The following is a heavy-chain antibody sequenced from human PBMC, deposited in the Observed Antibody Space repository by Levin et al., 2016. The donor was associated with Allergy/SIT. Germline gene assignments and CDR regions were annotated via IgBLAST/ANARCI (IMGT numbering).Heavy chain of an antibody. CDR3: AVGTRRGPYYYYYYGMDV. D-gene: IGHD1-14*01. J-gene: IGHJ6*02. CDR2: ISYDGSYK. V-gene: IGHV3-30*03. Sequence: GESLKISCAASGITFSSYGMNWVRQAPGKGLEWVAIISYDGSYKYYGDSVKGRFTISRDNSKNTLYLQMNSLRGEDTAVYYCAVGTRRGPYYYYYYGMDVWGQGTTVTVSS. CDR1: GITFSSYG.